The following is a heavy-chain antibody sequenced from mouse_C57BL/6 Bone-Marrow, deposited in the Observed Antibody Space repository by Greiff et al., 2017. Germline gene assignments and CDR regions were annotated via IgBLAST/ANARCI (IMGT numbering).Heavy chain of an antibody. CDR1: GYTFTDYY. Sequence: ELQLQQSEPELVKPGASVKISCKASGYTFTDYYMNWVKQSHGKSLEWIGDSNPNNGGTSYNQKFKGKATLTVDKSYSTAYMELRSVTSEDSAVYFCARNYGSSFFWYFDVWGTGTTVTVSS. V-gene: IGHV1-26*01. CDR2: SNPNNGGT. J-gene: IGHJ1*03. D-gene: IGHD1-1*01. CDR3: ARNYGSSFFWYFDV.